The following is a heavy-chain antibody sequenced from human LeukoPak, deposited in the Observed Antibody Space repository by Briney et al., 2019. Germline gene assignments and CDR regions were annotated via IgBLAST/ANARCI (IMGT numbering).Heavy chain of an antibody. Sequence: SETLSPTCAVYGGSFSGYYWSWIRQPPGKGLEWIGEINHSGSTNYNPSLKSRVTISVDTSKNQFSLKLSSVTAADTAVYYCARGRVTMVRGAPPPGYYYYGMDVWGQGTTVTVSS. D-gene: IGHD3-10*01. CDR2: INHSGST. V-gene: IGHV4-34*01. J-gene: IGHJ6*02. CDR3: ARGRVTMVRGAPPPGYYYYGMDV. CDR1: GGSFSGYY.